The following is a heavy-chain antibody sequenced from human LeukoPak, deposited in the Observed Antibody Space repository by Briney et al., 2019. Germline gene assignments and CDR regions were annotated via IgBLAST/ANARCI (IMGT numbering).Heavy chain of an antibody. CDR2: ISGSGGST. J-gene: IGHJ4*02. V-gene: IGHV3-23*01. D-gene: IGHD5-12*01. CDR1: GFTFYTYA. CDR3: AKDSSGYDRVMYQFDY. Sequence: GGSLRLSCAASGFTFYTYAMSWVRQAPGKGLEWVSAISGSGGSTWYADSVKGRFTISRDNSKNTLYLQMNSLRAEDTAVYYCAKDSSGYDRVMYQFDYWGQGTLVTVPS.